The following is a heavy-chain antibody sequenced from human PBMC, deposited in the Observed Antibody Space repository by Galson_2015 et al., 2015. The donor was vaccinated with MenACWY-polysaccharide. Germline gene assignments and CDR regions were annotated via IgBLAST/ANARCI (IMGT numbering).Heavy chain of an antibody. CDR1: GFTFSSYG. D-gene: IGHD6-13*01. CDR2: IRYDGRDK. J-gene: IGHJ4*02. CDR3: AKDRTAAASDGDY. Sequence: SLRLSCAASGFTFSSYGMHWVRQAPGKGLKWVALIRYDGRDKYYADSVKGRFTLSRDNSKNTLYLQMDSLRAEDTAVYYCAKDRTAAASDGDYWGQGTLVTVSS. V-gene: IGHV3-30*02.